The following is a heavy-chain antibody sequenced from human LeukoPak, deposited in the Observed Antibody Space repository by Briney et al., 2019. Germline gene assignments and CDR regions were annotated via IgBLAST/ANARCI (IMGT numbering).Heavy chain of an antibody. D-gene: IGHD3-3*01. CDR3: ARDYDFWSGYLFFDY. Sequence: ASVKVSCKASGYTFTGYYMHWVRQAPGQGLEWMGWINPNSGGTNYAQKFQGRVTMTRDTSISTAYMELSRLRSDDKAVYYCARDYDFWSGYLFFDYWGQGTLVTVSS. CDR2: INPNSGGT. J-gene: IGHJ4*02. CDR1: GYTFTGYY. V-gene: IGHV1-2*02.